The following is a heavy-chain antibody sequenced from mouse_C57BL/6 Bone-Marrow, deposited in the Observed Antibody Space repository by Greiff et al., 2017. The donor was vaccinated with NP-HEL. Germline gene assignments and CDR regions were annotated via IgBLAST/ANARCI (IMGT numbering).Heavy chain of an antibody. Sequence: EVQLQQSGAELVRPGSSVKMSCKTSGYTFTSYGINWVKQRPGQGLEWIGYIYIGNGYTEYNEKFKGKATLTSDTSSSTAYMQLSSLTSEDSAIYFCAKGPPYYYGSSYHYFDYWGQGTTLTVSS. CDR1: GYTFTSYG. CDR3: AKGPPYYYGSSYHYFDY. V-gene: IGHV1-58*01. CDR2: IYIGNGYT. J-gene: IGHJ2*01. D-gene: IGHD1-1*01.